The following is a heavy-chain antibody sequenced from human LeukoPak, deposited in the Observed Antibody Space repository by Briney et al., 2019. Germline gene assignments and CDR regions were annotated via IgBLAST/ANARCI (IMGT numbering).Heavy chain of an antibody. CDR2: IHASGNT. D-gene: IGHD6-13*01. V-gene: IGHV4-4*07. J-gene: IGHJ4*02. CDR1: GGSISSYY. Sequence: SETLSLTCTVSGGSISSYYWTWIRQPAGKGLEWIGRIHASGNTNYSPALKSRVTMSVDTSKNQFSLKLSSVTAADTAVYFCARVGHIAAAGTYDYWGQGTLVTVSS. CDR3: ARVGHIAAAGTYDY.